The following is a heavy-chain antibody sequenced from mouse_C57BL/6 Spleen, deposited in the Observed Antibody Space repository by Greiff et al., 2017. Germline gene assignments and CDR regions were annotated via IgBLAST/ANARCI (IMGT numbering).Heavy chain of an antibody. CDR1: GFSFTDYY. Sequence: EVQLMESGGGLVQPGGSLCLSCAASGFSFTDYYMRWVRQPPGKALEWLGFIRNKANGYTTEYSASVKGRFTISRDNSQSILYLQMNALRAEDSATYYGARYDSSSRSFGGWAAGTTVTVSS. CDR2: IRNKANGYTT. J-gene: IGHJ1*01. V-gene: IGHV7-3*01. CDR3: ARYDSSSRSFGG. D-gene: IGHD1-1*01.